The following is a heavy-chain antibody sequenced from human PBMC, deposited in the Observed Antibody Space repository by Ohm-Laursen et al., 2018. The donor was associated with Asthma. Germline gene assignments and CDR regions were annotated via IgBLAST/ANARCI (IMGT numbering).Heavy chain of an antibody. D-gene: IGHD3-10*01. CDR3: AYEFGGSGDY. CDR1: GFTFSNYA. J-gene: IGHJ4*02. Sequence: SLRLSCAASGFTFSNYAMSWVRQAPGQGLEWVSAISGAGGSTDYAASVKGRFTISRDDAKNTVYLQMNSLRVDDTAVYYCAYEFGGSGDYWGQGTLVTVSS. V-gene: IGHV3-23*01. CDR2: ISGAGGST.